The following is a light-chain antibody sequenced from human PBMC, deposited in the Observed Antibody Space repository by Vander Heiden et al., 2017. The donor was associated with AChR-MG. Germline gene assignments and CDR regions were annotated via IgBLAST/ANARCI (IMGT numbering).Light chain of an antibody. Sequence: QSALTQPDAVSGCPGQSITISCTGTGSDVGGYNYVSWYQQHPGKAPKLMIYDVSNRPSGVSNRFSGSKSGNTASLTISGLQAEDEADYYCSSYTSSSTWVFGGGTKLTVL. V-gene: IGLV2-14*03. CDR2: DVS. J-gene: IGLJ3*02. CDR3: SSYTSSSTWV. CDR1: GSDVGGYNY.